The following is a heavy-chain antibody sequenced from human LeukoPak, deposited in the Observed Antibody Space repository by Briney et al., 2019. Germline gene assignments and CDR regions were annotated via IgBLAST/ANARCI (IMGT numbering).Heavy chain of an antibody. CDR2: ISWNSGSI. D-gene: IGHD6-25*01. J-gene: IGHJ4*02. Sequence: GGSLRLSCAASGFTFDDYAMHWVRQAPGKGLEWVSGISWNSGSIGYADSVKGRFTISRDNSKNTLYLQMTSLRAEDTAVYYCAKDLDGFWGQGTLVTVSS. CDR3: AKDLDGF. V-gene: IGHV3-9*01. CDR1: GFTFDDYA.